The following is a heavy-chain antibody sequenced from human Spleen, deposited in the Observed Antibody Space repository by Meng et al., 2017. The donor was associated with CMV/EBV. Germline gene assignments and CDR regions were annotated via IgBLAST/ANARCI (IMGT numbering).Heavy chain of an antibody. D-gene: IGHD1-26*01. CDR3: ARLIVGATKDY. CDR1: GSFSGYY. Sequence: LSLACGVGSFSGYYWTWIRQSPRKGLEWIGEISHSGSANYNLSLKSRVTISIDRSKNQIYLKLSSVTAADTAMYYCARLIVGATKDYWGQGTLVTVSS. J-gene: IGHJ4*02. CDR2: ISHSGSA. V-gene: IGHV4-34*01.